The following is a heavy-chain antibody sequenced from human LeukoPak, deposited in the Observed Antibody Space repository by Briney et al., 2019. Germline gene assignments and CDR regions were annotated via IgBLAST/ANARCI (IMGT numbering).Heavy chain of an antibody. CDR2: INPNSGGT. D-gene: IGHD6-25*01. Sequence: ASVKVSCKASGYTFTGYYMHWVRQAPGQGLDWMGWINPNSGGTNYAQKFQGRVTMTRDTSISTAYMELSRLRSDDTAVYYCARTGDSGYYKAEYFQHWGQGTLVTVSS. V-gene: IGHV1-2*02. J-gene: IGHJ1*01. CDR1: GYTFTGYY. CDR3: ARTGDSGYYKAEYFQH.